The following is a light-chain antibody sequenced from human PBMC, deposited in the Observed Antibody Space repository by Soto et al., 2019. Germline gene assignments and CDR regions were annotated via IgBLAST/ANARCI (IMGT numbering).Light chain of an antibody. CDR2: EVS. CDR3: SSYTSSTTWV. V-gene: IGLV2-14*01. Sequence: QSALTQPASVSGSPGQSITISCTGTSSDIGVYDYVSWYQQHPGKAPKLMIYEVSNRPSGVSDRFSGSKSGNTASLTISGLQAEDEADYYCSSYTSSTTWVFGGRTKLTV. J-gene: IGLJ2*01. CDR1: SSDIGVYDY.